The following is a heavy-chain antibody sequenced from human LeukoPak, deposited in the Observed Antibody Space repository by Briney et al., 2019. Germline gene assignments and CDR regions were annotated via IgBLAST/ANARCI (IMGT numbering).Heavy chain of an antibody. Sequence: GGSLRLSCAASGFTFSNYAIHWVRQAPGKGLEWVAVISYDGSNKYYADSVKGRFTISRDNSKNTLYLQMNSLRAEDTAVYYCARVKNYYDSSGYYPTEYFQHWGQGTLVTVSS. CDR3: ARVKNYYDSSGYYPTEYFQH. V-gene: IGHV3-30-3*01. D-gene: IGHD3-22*01. J-gene: IGHJ1*01. CDR1: GFTFSNYA. CDR2: ISYDGSNK.